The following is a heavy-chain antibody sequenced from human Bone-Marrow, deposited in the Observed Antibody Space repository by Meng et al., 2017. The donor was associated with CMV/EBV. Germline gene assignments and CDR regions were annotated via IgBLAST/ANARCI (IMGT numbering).Heavy chain of an antibody. CDR2: ISNSGGST. Sequence: GEALKISCAASGFTVRSYAMSWVRQAPGKGLEWVLGISNSGGSTYYADSVKGRFTISRDNSKNTLDLQMNSLRAEDTAVDYCAKILRYLDCYFDFWGQGTLVTVSS. V-gene: IGHV3-23*01. D-gene: IGHD3-9*01. J-gene: IGHJ4*02. CDR1: GFTVRSYA. CDR3: AKILRYLDCYFDF.